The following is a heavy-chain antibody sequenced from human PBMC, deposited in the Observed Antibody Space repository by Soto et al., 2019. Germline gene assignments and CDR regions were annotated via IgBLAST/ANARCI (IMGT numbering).Heavy chain of an antibody. D-gene: IGHD3-10*01. Sequence: GGSLRLSCAASGFTFSSYGMHWVRQAPGKGLEWVAVISYDGSNKYYADSVKGRFTISRDNSKNTLYLQMNSLRAEDTAVYYCARDRGGSGSPAFDIWGQGTMVT. CDR2: ISYDGSNK. CDR1: GFTFSSYG. CDR3: ARDRGGSGSPAFDI. J-gene: IGHJ3*02. V-gene: IGHV3-30*03.